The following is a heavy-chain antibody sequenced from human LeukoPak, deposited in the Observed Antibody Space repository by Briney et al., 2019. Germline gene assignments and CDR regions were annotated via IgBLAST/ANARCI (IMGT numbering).Heavy chain of an antibody. J-gene: IGHJ4*02. CDR2: ISYDGSNK. Sequence: PGRSLRLSCAASGFTFSSCAMHWVRQAPGKGLEWVAVISYDGSNKYYADSVKGRFTISRDNSKNTLYLQMNSLRAEDTAVYYCAKSDIKGVVPFDYWGQGTLVTVSS. CDR1: GFTFSSCA. D-gene: IGHD2-8*01. CDR3: AKSDIKGVVPFDY. V-gene: IGHV3-30-3*02.